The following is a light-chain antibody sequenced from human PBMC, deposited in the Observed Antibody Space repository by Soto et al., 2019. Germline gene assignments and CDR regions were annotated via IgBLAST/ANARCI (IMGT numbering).Light chain of an antibody. CDR2: HAS. J-gene: IGKJ4*01. V-gene: IGKV3-20*01. CDR3: QQFSSSPLT. Sequence: EIVLTQSPGTLSLSPGERATLSCRASHSVSNNYLEWYQQKPGQAPRLLIYHASSRATGIPERFSGGGSGTDFTLTISRLEPEDFEVYYCQQFSSSPLTFGGGTKVDIK. CDR1: HSVSNNY.